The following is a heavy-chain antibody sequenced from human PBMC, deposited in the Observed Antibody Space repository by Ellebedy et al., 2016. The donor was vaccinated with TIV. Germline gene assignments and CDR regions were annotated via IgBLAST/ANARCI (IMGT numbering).Heavy chain of an antibody. D-gene: IGHD6-13*01. CDR1: GYSFISYW. V-gene: IGHV5-10-1*01. CDR3: ARDGYKIAAAGTRWFDP. J-gene: IGHJ5*02. Sequence: GESLKISCKGSGYSFISYWISWVRQMPGKGLEWMGRIDPSDSYTNYSPSFQGHVTISADKSISTAYLQWSSLKASDTAMYYCARDGYKIAAAGTRWFDPWGQGTLVTVSS. CDR2: IDPSDSYT.